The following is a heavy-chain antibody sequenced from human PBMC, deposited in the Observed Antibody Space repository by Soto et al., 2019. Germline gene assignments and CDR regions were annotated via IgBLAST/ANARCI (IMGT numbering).Heavy chain of an antibody. CDR2: IIPNSGTT. J-gene: IGHJ4*02. D-gene: IGHD5-12*01. Sequence: QVQLVQSGAEVKKPGSSVKVSCKASGGSFSNFVISWVRQAPGQGLEWMGGIIPNSGTTNYAQKFQGKVTITADETTRTAYLELSGLTSEDTSVYYCARAVGGEATIRYWGQGTLVTVSS. V-gene: IGHV1-69*01. CDR1: GGSFSNFV. CDR3: ARAVGGEATIRY.